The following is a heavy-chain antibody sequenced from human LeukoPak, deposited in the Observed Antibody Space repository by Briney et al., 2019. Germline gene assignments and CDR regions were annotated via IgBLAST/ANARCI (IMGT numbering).Heavy chain of an antibody. J-gene: IGHJ4*02. CDR3: ARVWTGGYYDSSGYYFDY. D-gene: IGHD3-22*01. CDR2: IIPIFGTA. Sequence: GASVKVSCKASGGTFSSYAISWVRQAPGQGLEWMGGIIPIFGTANYAQKFQGRVTITTDESTSTAYMELSSLRSEDTAVYYCARVWTGGYYDSSGYYFDYWGQGTLVTVSS. V-gene: IGHV1-69*05. CDR1: GGTFSSYA.